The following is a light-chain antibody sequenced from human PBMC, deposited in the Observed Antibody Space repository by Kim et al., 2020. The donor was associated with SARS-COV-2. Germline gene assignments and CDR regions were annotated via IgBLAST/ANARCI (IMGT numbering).Light chain of an antibody. V-gene: IGKV3-11*01. Sequence: LPRGERATLSCGASTSVSSFLAWYQQKRGQAPRLLIYDASNRATGIPARFSGSGSATDFTLTISSLEPEDFAVYYCQQRSDWPRTFGQGTKVDIK. CDR3: QQRSDWPRT. J-gene: IGKJ1*01. CDR1: TSVSSF. CDR2: DAS.